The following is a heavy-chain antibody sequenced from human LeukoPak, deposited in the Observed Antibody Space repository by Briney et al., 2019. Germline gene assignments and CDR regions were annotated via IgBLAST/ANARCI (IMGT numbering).Heavy chain of an antibody. V-gene: IGHV3-33*06. J-gene: IGHJ4*02. CDR1: GFTFSSYG. CDR3: AKSGSGWPDY. CDR2: IWYDGSNK. D-gene: IGHD6-19*01. Sequence: GGSLRLSCAASGFTFSSYGMHWVRQAPGKGLEWVAVIWYDGSNKYYADSAKGRFTISRDNSKNTLYLQMNSLRAEDTAVYYCAKSGSGWPDYWGQGTLVTVSS.